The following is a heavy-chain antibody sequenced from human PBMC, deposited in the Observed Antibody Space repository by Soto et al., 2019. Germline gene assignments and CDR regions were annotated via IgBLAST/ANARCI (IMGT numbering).Heavy chain of an antibody. J-gene: IGHJ4*02. D-gene: IGHD3-22*01. CDR3: AREVDDSSGYYEDY. V-gene: IGHV3-74*01. Sequence: GGSLRLSCAASGFTFSSHWMHWVRQAPGKGLVWVSRINSDGSSTTYADSVKGRFTISRDNAKNTLYLQMNSLRAEDTAVYYCAREVDDSSGYYEDYWGQGTLVTVSS. CDR1: GFTFSSHW. CDR2: INSDGSST.